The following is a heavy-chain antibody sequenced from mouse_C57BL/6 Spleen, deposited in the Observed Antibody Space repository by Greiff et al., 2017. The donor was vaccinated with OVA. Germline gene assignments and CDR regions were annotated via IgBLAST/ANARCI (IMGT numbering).Heavy chain of an antibody. CDR2: IYPGDGGT. D-gene: IGHD2-12*01. J-gene: IGHJ4*01. CDR3: AREGSYYSNYRSYAMDY. Sequence: QVQLQQSGPELVKPGASVKISCKASGYAFSSSWMNWVKQRPGKGLEWIGRIYPGDGGTNYNGKFKGKATLTADKSSSTAYMQLSSLTSEDSAVYFCAREGSYYSNYRSYAMDYWGQGTSVTVSS. V-gene: IGHV1-82*01. CDR1: GYAFSSSW.